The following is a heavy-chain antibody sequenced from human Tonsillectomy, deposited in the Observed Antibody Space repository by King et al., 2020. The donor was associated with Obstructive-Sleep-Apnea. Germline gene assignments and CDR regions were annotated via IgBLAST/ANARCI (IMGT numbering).Heavy chain of an antibody. J-gene: IGHJ3*02. CDR3: ARVLGSSDAFDI. CDR2: IYYSGGT. V-gene: IGHV4-30-4*01. Sequence: VQLQESGPGLVKPSQTLSLTCTVSGGSLSSGFYYWSCIRQPPGEGLEWIGYIYYSGGTYYNPSLKSRFTISVDTSKNQFSLRLSSVTAADTAVYYCARVLGSSDAFDIWGQGTMVTVSS. CDR1: GGSLSSGFYY. D-gene: IGHD3-3*02.